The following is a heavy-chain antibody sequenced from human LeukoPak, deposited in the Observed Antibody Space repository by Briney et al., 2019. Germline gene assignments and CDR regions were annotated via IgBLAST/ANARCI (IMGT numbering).Heavy chain of an antibody. CDR1: GFTFSNYA. J-gene: IGHJ4*02. D-gene: IGHD5-24*01. CDR2: ISYDGSNK. V-gene: IGHV3-30*04. Sequence: GGSLRLSCAASGFTFSNYALHWVRQAPGKGLEWVAVISYDGSNKFYADSVRGRFTISRDNSKNTLYLQMNSLRAEDTAVYYCAKTFHGAPHDTPFMATIEIDYWGQGTLVTVSS. CDR3: AKTFHGAPHDTPFMATIEIDY.